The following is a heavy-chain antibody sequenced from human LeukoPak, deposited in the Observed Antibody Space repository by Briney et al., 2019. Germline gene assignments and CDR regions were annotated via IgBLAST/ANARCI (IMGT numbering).Heavy chain of an antibody. CDR3: ARKLKSGRYSCSWAPGY. CDR2: ISAYNGNT. CDR1: GYTFTSYG. V-gene: IGHV1-18*01. D-gene: IGHD6-13*01. J-gene: IGHJ4*02. Sequence: GASVKVSCKASGYTFTSYGISWVRQAPGQGLEWMGWISAYNGNTNYAQKLQGRVTMTTDTSTSTAYMELRSLRSDDTAVYYCARKLKSGRYSCSWAPGYWGQGTLVTVS.